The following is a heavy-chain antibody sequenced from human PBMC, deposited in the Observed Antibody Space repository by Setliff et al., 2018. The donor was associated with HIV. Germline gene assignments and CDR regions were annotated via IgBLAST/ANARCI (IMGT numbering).Heavy chain of an antibody. V-gene: IGHV4-39*01. D-gene: IGHD1-26*01. J-gene: IGHJ4*02. CDR2: IFYTSGST. CDR1: GGSISSSTYY. Sequence: SETLSLTCSVSGGSISSSTYYWGWIRQPPGKGLEWIGDIFYTSGSTNYNPTRKSRVTISVDTSKNQFSLNLNSVTAADTAVYFCATSEWELIDFDYWGQGTLVTVSS. CDR3: ATSEWELIDFDY.